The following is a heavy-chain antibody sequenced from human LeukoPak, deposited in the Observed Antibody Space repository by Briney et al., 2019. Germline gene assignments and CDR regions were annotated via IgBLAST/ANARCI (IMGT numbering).Heavy chain of an antibody. Sequence: TWETLSLTCSVSGGSMSSYYWSGIREPGGKGVEWIGRIYRSGSTNYNPSLESRVTMSVDTSKNQFSLKLRSVTAADTAVYYCARDFYYSDRSGFNWSAPWGQGTLVPVSS. CDR2: IYRSGST. CDR1: GGSMSSYY. D-gene: IGHD3-22*01. V-gene: IGHV4-4*07. CDR3: ARDFYYSDRSGFNWSAP. J-gene: IGHJ5*02.